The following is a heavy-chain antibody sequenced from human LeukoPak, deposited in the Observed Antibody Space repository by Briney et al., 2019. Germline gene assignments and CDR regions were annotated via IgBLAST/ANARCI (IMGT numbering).Heavy chain of an antibody. J-gene: IGHJ4*02. Sequence: GGSLRLSCAASGFTVSSNYMSWVRQAPGKGLEWVSVIYSGGSTYYADSVKGRFTISRDNSKNTLYLQMNSLRAEDTVVYYCARDRSSSWYEGDYWGQGTLVTVSS. D-gene: IGHD6-13*01. CDR2: IYSGGST. CDR3: ARDRSSSWYEGDY. CDR1: GFTVSSNY. V-gene: IGHV3-66*01.